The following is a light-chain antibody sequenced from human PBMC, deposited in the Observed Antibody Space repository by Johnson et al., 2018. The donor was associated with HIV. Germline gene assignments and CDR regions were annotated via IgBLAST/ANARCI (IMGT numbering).Light chain of an antibody. J-gene: IGLJ1*01. V-gene: IGLV1-51*02. Sequence: QPVLTQPPSVSAAPGQRVNISCSGHSSNIENYFVSWYQQLPGAAPRLLIYEDYKRPSGIPDRFSGSKSGASATLGIPGLQTGDEADYYCGVWDASLSPHYVFGTGTTITVL. CDR1: SSNIENYF. CDR3: GVWDASLSPHYV. CDR2: EDY.